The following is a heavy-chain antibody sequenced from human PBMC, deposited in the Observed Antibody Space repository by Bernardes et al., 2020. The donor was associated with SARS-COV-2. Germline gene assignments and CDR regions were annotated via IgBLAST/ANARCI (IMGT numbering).Heavy chain of an antibody. D-gene: IGHD3-22*01. CDR1: GDSISSGCYS. CDR2: IYASENT. V-gene: IGHV4-61*02. J-gene: IGHJ4*02. Sequence: SETLSLTCTVSGDSISSGCYSWSWIRQPAGKGLEWIGRIYASENTNYNPSLKSRVTISVDTSKNQFSLKLTSVTAADTAVYYCASAPSSGYYYYFDYWGQGTLVTVSS. CDR3: ASAPSSGYYYYFDY.